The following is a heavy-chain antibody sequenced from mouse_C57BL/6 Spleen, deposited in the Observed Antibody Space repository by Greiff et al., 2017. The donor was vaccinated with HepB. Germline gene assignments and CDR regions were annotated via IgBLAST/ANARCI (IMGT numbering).Heavy chain of an antibody. CDR1: GYAFSSSW. CDR3: ARRDGSSSDAMDY. V-gene: IGHV1-82*01. CDR2: IYPGDGDT. Sequence: QVQLKQSGPELVKPGASVKISCKASGYAFSSSWMNWVKQRPGKGLEWIGRIYPGDGDTNYTGKFKGKATLTADKSSSTADLQLSSLTSEDSAVYCGARRDGSSSDAMDYWGQGTTVTVSS. J-gene: IGHJ4*01. D-gene: IGHD1-1*01.